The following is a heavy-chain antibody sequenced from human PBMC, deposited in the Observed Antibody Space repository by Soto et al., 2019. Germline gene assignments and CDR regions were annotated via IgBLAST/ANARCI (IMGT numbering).Heavy chain of an antibody. Sequence: PGGSLRLSCAASGFTLGNYWMHWVRQSPGKGLMWVARIKSDGSSSSYADSVKGRFTISRDNAKNTLYLQMNSLGAEDSAVYYCTRVIVGSNGHFDYWGQGTLVTVSS. CDR2: IKSDGSSS. V-gene: IGHV3-74*01. CDR3: TRVIVGSNGHFDY. D-gene: IGHD1-26*01. CDR1: GFTLGNYW. J-gene: IGHJ4*02.